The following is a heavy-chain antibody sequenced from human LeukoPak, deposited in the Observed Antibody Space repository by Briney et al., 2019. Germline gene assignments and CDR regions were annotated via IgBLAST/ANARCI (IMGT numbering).Heavy chain of an antibody. CDR3: AKIGRSYDFWTGYYEEEVDYMDV. D-gene: IGHD3-3*01. Sequence: GGSLRLSCAASGFTFSSYAMSWVRQAPGKGLEWVSAISGSGGSTYYADSVKGRFTISRDNSKNTLYLQMNSLRAEDTAVYCCAKIGRSYDFWTGYYEEEVDYMDVWGKGTTVTVSS. CDR2: ISGSGGST. V-gene: IGHV3-23*01. CDR1: GFTFSSYA. J-gene: IGHJ6*03.